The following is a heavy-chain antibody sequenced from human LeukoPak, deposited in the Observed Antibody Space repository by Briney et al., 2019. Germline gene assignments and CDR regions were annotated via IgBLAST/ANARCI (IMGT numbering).Heavy chain of an antibody. J-gene: IGHJ2*01. CDR3: AIQTSVTTGSRYFDL. CDR2: MNPNSGNT. V-gene: IGHV1-8*03. D-gene: IGHD4-17*01. CDR1: GYTFTSYD. Sequence: ASVKVSCKASGYTFTSYDINWVRQATGQGLEWMGWMNPNSGNTGYAQKFQGRVTISRNTPITTSYMELSSLRSDDTAVYYCAIQTSVTTGSRYFDLWGRGTLVTVSS.